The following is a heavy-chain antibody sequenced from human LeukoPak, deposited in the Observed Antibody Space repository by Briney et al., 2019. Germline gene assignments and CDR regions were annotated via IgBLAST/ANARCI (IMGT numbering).Heavy chain of an antibody. Sequence: PGGSLRLSCAASGFTFSSYSMNWVRQAPGKGLEWVSSISSSSSTIYYADSVKGRFTISRDNAKNSLYLQMNSLRAEDTAVYYSARVVVVPAASYYYYYGMDVWGQGTTVTVSS. CDR3: ARVVVVPAASYYYYYGMDV. D-gene: IGHD2-2*01. CDR1: GFTFSSYS. V-gene: IGHV3-48*04. J-gene: IGHJ6*02. CDR2: ISSSSSTI.